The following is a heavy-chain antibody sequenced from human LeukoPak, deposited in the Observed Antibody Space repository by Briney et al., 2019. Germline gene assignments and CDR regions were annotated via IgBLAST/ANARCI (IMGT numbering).Heavy chain of an antibody. CDR1: GGSFSGYY. D-gene: IGHD2-15*01. J-gene: IGHJ5*02. V-gene: IGHV4-34*01. Sequence: SETLSLTCAVSGGSFSGYYWTWIRQPPGKGLEWIGEINHSGRTNYNPSLKSRVIISVDTSKNQFSLRLNSVTVADTAVYYCARPLGYCSDSRCPQSWFDPWGQGTLVTVSS. CDR2: INHSGRT. CDR3: ARPLGYCSDSRCPQSWFDP.